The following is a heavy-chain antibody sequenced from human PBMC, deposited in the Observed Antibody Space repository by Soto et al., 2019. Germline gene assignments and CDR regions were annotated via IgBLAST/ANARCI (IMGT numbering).Heavy chain of an antibody. CDR2: VSAYNGIT. J-gene: IGHJ4*02. Sequence: ASVKVSCKASGYSFTSVGISWVRQAPGQGLEWMGWVSAYNGITHYAPKLQGRVTMTTDRSTTTAYLELRSLTSDDTAVYSCAKAGGTQVFDYWDRGTLFTVAS. CDR1: GYSFTSVG. V-gene: IGHV1-18*04. CDR3: AKAGGTQVFDY.